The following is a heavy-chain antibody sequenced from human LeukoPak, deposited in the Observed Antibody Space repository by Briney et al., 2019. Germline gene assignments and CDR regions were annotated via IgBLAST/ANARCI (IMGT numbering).Heavy chain of an antibody. CDR3: ARAREYGFGYYAFDI. J-gene: IGHJ3*02. D-gene: IGHD5-18*01. V-gene: IGHV3-48*03. CDR1: GFTFSTYE. CDR2: ISGSGNTI. Sequence: GGSLRLSCAASGFTFSTYEMNWVRQAPGKGLEWVSYISGSGNTIYYADSVKGRFTFSRDNAKNSLYLQMNSLRAEDTAVYYCARAREYGFGYYAFDIWGQGTMVTVSS.